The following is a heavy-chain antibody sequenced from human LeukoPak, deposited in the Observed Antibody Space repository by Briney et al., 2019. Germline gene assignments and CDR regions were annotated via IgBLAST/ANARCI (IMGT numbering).Heavy chain of an antibody. CDR1: GFTFSSYA. CDR2: ISGSGGST. V-gene: IGHV3-23*01. Sequence: GGSLRLSCAASGFTFSSYAMSWVRQAPGKGLEWVSAISGSGGSTYYADSVRGRFTISRDNSKNTLYLQMNSLRAEDTAVYYCAKDLPAAAEAKRISSPPSDFDYWGQGTLVTVSS. J-gene: IGHJ4*02. CDR3: AKDLPAAAEAKRISSPPSDFDY. D-gene: IGHD6-13*01.